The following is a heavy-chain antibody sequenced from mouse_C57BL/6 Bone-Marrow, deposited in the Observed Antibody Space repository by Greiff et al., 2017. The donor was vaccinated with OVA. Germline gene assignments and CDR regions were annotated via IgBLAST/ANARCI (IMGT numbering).Heavy chain of an antibody. Sequence: EVQGVESGGGLVQPGGSMKLSCVASGFTFSNYWMNWVRQSPEKGLEWVAQIRLKSDNYATHYAESVKGRFTISRDDSKSSVYLQMNNLRAEDTGIYYCTGLYYYGSSGCYFDYWGQGTTLTVSS. D-gene: IGHD1-1*01. V-gene: IGHV6-3*01. CDR2: IRLKSDNYAT. CDR3: TGLYYYGSSGCYFDY. J-gene: IGHJ2*01. CDR1: GFTFSNYW.